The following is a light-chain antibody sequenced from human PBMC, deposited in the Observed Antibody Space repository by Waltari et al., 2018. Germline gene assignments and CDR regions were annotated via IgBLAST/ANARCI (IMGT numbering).Light chain of an antibody. CDR3: CSYAGIWV. Sequence: QSALTQPRSLSGSPGQSVTISCTGTGSDVGAFNSVSWYQQHPSKAPKLVIFDVTKRPSGVPDRFSGSKSGTSASLTVSGLQAEDEADYYCCSYAGIWVFGGGTKLTVL. J-gene: IGLJ3*02. V-gene: IGLV2-11*01. CDR1: GSDVGAFNS. CDR2: DVT.